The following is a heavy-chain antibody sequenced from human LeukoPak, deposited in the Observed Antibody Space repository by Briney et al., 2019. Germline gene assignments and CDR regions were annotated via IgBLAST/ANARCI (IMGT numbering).Heavy chain of an antibody. V-gene: IGHV4-59*01. Sequence: SETLSLTCTLSGDSMSSYYWSWIRQPPGKGLQWIGYIYYSGSTNYNPSLKSRVIISVDRSKNQFSLRLTSVTAADTAVYYCARAPAGYSSSWDWFDPWGQGTLVTVSS. CDR3: ARAPAGYSSSWDWFDP. J-gene: IGHJ5*02. CDR1: GDSMSSYY. CDR2: IYYSGST. D-gene: IGHD6-13*01.